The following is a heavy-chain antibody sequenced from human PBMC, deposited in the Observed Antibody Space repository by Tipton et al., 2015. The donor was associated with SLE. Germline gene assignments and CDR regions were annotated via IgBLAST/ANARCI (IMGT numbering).Heavy chain of an antibody. CDR2: IKSKTDGGTT. CDR1: GFTVSSNY. J-gene: IGHJ4*02. V-gene: IGHV3-15*01. D-gene: IGHD3-10*01. CDR3: TTDEPDYYGSGLDY. Sequence: GSLRLSCAASGFTVSSNYMSWVRQAPGKGLEWVGRIKSKTDGGTTDYAAPVKGRFTISRDDSKNTLYLQMNSLKTEDTAVYYCTTDEPDYYGSGLDYWGQGTLVTVSS.